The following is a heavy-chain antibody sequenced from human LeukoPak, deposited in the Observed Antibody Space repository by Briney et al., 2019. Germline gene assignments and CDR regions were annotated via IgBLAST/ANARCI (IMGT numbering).Heavy chain of an antibody. Sequence: PGGSHSLSCAASGFPFSSYSMNWVRQAPGKGLEWVSYISASGSNIYYLDSVKGRFTVSRDNAMNSLFLQMDRPRAEDTAVYYCVRVKGAYFVLWGEGTLVTVSS. CDR2: ISASGSNI. J-gene: IGHJ4*02. D-gene: IGHD4/OR15-4a*01. CDR3: VRVKGAYFVL. CDR1: GFPFSSYS. V-gene: IGHV3-48*01.